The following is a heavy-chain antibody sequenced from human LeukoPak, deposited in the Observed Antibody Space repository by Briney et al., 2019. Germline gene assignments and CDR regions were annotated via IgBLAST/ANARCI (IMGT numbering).Heavy chain of an antibody. CDR2: INTSTGNP. CDR3: ARAPGTVEMATKGYFDY. J-gene: IGHJ4*02. CDR1: GCTFTSDA. D-gene: IGHD5-24*01. V-gene: IGHV7-4-1*02. Sequence: ASVKVSCKASGCTFTSDAMNWVRQAPGQGLEWMGWINTSTGNPTYAQGFTGRFVFSLDTSVSTAYLQISSLKAEDTAVYYCARAPGTVEMATKGYFDYWGQGTLVTVSS.